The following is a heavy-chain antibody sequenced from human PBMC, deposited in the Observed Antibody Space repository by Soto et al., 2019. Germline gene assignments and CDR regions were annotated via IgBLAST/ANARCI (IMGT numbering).Heavy chain of an antibody. J-gene: IGHJ3*02. CDR1: GFTFSTYA. Sequence: EVQLLESGGGLVQPWGSLRLSCAASGFTFSTYAMSWVRQAPGKGLEWVATIRGSGGNTHYADSVKGRFTTSRDNSENTVYLQMNSLRAEDTAVYYCARVNAQILSSGWYGGDDIWGHGTMVTVSS. D-gene: IGHD6-19*01. CDR3: ARVNAQILSSGWYGGDDI. V-gene: IGHV3-23*01. CDR2: IRGSGGNT.